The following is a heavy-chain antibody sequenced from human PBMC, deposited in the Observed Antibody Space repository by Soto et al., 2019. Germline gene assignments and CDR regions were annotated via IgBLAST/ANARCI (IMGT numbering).Heavy chain of an antibody. Sequence: GESLKISCKGSGDSFTSYWIGWVRQMPGKGLEWMGIIYPGDSENRYSPSFQGQVTISADKSISTAYLQWSSLKASDTAMYYCAVEGLYSSGWYGAFDIWGQGTMVTVSS. V-gene: IGHV5-51*01. CDR1: GDSFTSYW. D-gene: IGHD6-19*01. CDR3: AVEGLYSSGWYGAFDI. J-gene: IGHJ3*02. CDR2: IYPGDSEN.